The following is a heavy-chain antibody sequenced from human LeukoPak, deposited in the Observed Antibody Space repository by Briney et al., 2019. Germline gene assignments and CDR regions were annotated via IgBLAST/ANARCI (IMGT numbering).Heavy chain of an antibody. Sequence: ASVKVSCKASGYTFTGYYMHWVRQAPGQGLEWMGWINPSGGSTSYAQKFQGRVTMTRDTSTSTVYMELSSLRSEDTAVYYCAREPITMILDVWGQGTTVTVSS. D-gene: IGHD3-22*01. V-gene: IGHV1-46*01. J-gene: IGHJ6*02. CDR1: GYTFTGYY. CDR3: AREPITMILDV. CDR2: INPSGGST.